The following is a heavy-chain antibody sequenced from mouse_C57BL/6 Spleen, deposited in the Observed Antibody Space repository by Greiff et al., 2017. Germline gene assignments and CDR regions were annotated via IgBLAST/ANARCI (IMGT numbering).Heavy chain of an antibody. Sequence: VQGVESGAELVKPGASVKMSCKASGYTFTTYPIEWMKQNHGKSLEWIGNFHPYNDDTKYNEKFKGKATLTVEKSSSTVYLELSRLTSDDSAVYYCARRLLRFYAMDYWGQGTSVTVSS. CDR3: ARRLLRFYAMDY. D-gene: IGHD1-1*01. CDR2: FHPYNDDT. CDR1: GYTFTTYP. J-gene: IGHJ4*01. V-gene: IGHV1-47*01.